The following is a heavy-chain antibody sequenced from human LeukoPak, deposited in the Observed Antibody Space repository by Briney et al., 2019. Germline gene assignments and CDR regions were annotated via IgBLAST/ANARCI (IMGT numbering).Heavy chain of an antibody. J-gene: IGHJ4*02. CDR3: ASLYYDRPY. Sequence: GGSLRLSCAASGFTFSNSAMTWVRQAPGKGLEWVSTITDSGGAPYYADSVKGRFTISRDNSKNTLYLQMNSLRAEDTAGSYCASLYYDRPYWGQGTLVTVSS. CDR1: GFTFSNSA. D-gene: IGHD3-22*01. V-gene: IGHV3-23*01. CDR2: ITDSGGAP.